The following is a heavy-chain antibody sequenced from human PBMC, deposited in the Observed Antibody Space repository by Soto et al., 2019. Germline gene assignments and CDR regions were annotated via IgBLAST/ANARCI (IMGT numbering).Heavy chain of an antibody. CDR2: IIPIFGTT. CDR1: GGTFSTYT. V-gene: IGHV1-69*13. J-gene: IGHJ6*02. D-gene: IGHD1-26*01. CDR3: AREAIVAGATTGMDV. Sequence: GASVKVSCKASGGTFSTYTITWVRQAPGQGLEWMGGIIPIFGTTNYAQRFQGRVTITADESTSTAYMELSRLRSDDTAVYYCAREAIVAGATTGMDVWGQGTTVTVSS.